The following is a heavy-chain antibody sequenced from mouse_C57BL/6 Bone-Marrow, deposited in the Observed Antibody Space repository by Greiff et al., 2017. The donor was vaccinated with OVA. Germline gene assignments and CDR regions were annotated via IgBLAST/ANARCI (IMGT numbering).Heavy chain of an antibody. Sequence: QVHVKQSGAELARPGASVKMSCKASGYTFTSYTMHWVKQRPGQGLEWIGYINPSSGYTKYNQKFKDKATLTADKSSSTAYMQLSSLTSEDSAVYYCAPYGSGVMDYWGQGTSVTVSS. D-gene: IGHD1-1*01. CDR3: APYGSGVMDY. J-gene: IGHJ4*01. V-gene: IGHV1-4*01. CDR1: GYTFTSYT. CDR2: INPSSGYT.